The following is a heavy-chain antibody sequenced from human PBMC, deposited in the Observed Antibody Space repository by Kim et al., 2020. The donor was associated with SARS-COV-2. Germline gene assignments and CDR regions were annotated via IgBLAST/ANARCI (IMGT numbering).Heavy chain of an antibody. CDR1: GFTFSAYA. CDR3: ARYFGSSGSEFHR. J-gene: IGHJ1*01. Sequence: GGSLRLSCAASGFTFSAYAMSWVRQAPGKGLEWVSSISGSDDTTYYADSVKGRFIISRDTSNNALHLQMNSLRAEDTAVYYCARYFGSSGSEFHRWGQGTLVTVSS. V-gene: IGHV3-23*01. CDR2: ISGSDDTT. D-gene: IGHD3-22*01.